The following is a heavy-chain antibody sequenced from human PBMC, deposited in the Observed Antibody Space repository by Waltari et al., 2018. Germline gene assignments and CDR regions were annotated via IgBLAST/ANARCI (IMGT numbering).Heavy chain of an antibody. J-gene: IGHJ4*02. CDR3: ARGPHCSGGSCYSYYFDY. D-gene: IGHD2-15*01. V-gene: IGHV4-34*01. CDR1: GGSFSGYY. CDR2: INHSGST. Sequence: QVQLQQWGAGLLKPSETLSLTCAVYGGSFSGYYWSWIRQPPGKGLVWIGEINHSGSTNYNPSLKSRVTISVDTSKNQFSLKLSSVTAADTAVYYCARGPHCSGGSCYSYYFDYWGQGTLVTVSS.